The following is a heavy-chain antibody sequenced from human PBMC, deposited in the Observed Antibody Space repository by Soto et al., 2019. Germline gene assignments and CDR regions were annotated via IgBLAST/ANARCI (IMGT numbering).Heavy chain of an antibody. CDR3: ARGQEGVVATH. V-gene: IGHV4-34*01. CDR2: SKDGGYT. Sequence: QVQLQQWGAGLLKPSETLSLNCAVNGGSLSGYYWSWIRQPPGKGLEGIGESKDGGYTNYSPSLKSRATISSDTSNNQFSLRLNSVTAADTGLYYCARGQEGVVATHWDQGALVTVSS. CDR1: GGSLSGYY. J-gene: IGHJ4*02. D-gene: IGHD5-12*01.